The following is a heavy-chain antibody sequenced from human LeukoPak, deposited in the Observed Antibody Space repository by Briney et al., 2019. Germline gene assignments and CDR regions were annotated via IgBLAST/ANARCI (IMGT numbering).Heavy chain of an antibody. V-gene: IGHV3-23*01. CDR1: GFTFSSYA. CDR3: AKGVLWFGEFVNWFDP. Sequence: GGSLRLSCAASGFTFSSYAMSWVRQAPGKGLEWVSAISGSGGSTYYADSVKGRFTISRDNSKNTLCLQMNSLRAEDTAVYYCAKGVLWFGEFVNWFDPWGQGTLVTVSS. J-gene: IGHJ5*02. CDR2: ISGSGGST. D-gene: IGHD3-10*01.